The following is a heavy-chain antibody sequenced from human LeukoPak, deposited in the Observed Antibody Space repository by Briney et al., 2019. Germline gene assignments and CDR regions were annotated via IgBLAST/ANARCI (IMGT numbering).Heavy chain of an antibody. D-gene: IGHD3-10*01. CDR3: ARERRYYYGSGGPPSDGFDI. CDR2: IYYSGST. CDR1: GGSISSYY. Sequence: SETLSLTCTVSGGSISSYYWSWIRQPPGKGLEWIGYIYYSGSTNYDPSLKSRVTISVDTSKNQFSLKLSSVTAADTAVYYCARERRYYYGSGGPPSDGFDIWGQGTMVTVSS. V-gene: IGHV4-59*01. J-gene: IGHJ3*02.